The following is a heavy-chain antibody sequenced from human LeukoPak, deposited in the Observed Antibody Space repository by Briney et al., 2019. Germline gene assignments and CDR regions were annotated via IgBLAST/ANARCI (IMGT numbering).Heavy chain of an antibody. Sequence: SSETLSLTCTVSGGSISSYYWSWIRQPAGKGLEWIWRIYTSGSTNYNPSLKSRVTMSVDTSKNQFSLKLSSVTAADTAVYYCARVKKYCTNGVCHLCFDYWGQGTLVTVSS. V-gene: IGHV4-4*07. CDR2: IYTSGST. D-gene: IGHD2-8*01. CDR3: ARVKKYCTNGVCHLCFDY. J-gene: IGHJ4*02. CDR1: GGSISSYY.